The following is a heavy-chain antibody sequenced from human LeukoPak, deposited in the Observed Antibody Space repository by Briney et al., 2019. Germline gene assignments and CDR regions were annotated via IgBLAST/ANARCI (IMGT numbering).Heavy chain of an antibody. Sequence: PGGSLRLSCAASGFPFSDYYMSWIRQAPGKGLEWVSYISGSTTYTNYADSVKGRFTISRDNAKNSLYLQMNSLRAEDTAVYYCARDWRSSGCSDSWGQGALVTVSS. V-gene: IGHV3-11*05. CDR3: ARDWRSSGCSDS. CDR1: GFPFSDYY. D-gene: IGHD6-19*01. CDR2: ISGSTTYT. J-gene: IGHJ4*02.